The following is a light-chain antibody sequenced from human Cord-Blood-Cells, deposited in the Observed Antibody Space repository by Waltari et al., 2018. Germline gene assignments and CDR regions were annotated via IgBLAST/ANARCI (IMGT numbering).Light chain of an antibody. CDR1: QILVYSDGNRY. Sequence: DVVMTQSPLSLPVTLGQPASISCRSRQILVYSDGNRYLNSFEHRPGHSPRRLIYKVSNRDSGVPDRFSGSGAGTDFTLKISRVEAEDVGVYYCMQGTHWINFGQGTRLEIK. V-gene: IGKV2-30*01. CDR2: KVS. J-gene: IGKJ5*01. CDR3: MQGTHWIN.